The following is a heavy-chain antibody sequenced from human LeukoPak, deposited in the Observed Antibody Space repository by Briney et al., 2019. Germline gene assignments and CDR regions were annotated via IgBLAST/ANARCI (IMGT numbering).Heavy chain of an antibody. CDR1: GGSISSSSYY. CDR2: IYYSGST. Sequence: PSETPSLTCTVSGGSISSSSYYWGWIRQPPGKGLEWIGSIYYSGSTYYNPSLKSRVTISVDTSKNQFSLKLSSVTAADTAVYYCARGGRATVTTWGQGTLVTVSS. CDR3: ARGGRATVTT. V-gene: IGHV4-39*01. D-gene: IGHD4-17*01. J-gene: IGHJ5*02.